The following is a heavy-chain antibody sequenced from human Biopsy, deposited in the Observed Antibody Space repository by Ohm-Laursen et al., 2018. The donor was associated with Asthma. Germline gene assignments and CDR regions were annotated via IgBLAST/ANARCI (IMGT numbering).Heavy chain of an antibody. CDR1: GGTFNTYV. D-gene: IGHD2-2*01. CDR2: INSVFGTT. V-gene: IGHV1-69*13. Sequence: VKISCKSLGGTFNTYVIGWVRQAPGQGLGWMGGINSVFGTTTYPQKFQDRVTITADDSTSTVYMELSSLRSEDTAVYYCARRAGSCISRTCYSLDFWGQGTLVTDSS. CDR3: ARRAGSCISRTCYSLDF. J-gene: IGHJ4*02.